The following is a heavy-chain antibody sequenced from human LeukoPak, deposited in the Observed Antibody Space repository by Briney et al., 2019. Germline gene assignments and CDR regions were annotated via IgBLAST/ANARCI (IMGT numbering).Heavy chain of an antibody. V-gene: IGHV6-1*01. J-gene: IGHJ3*02. CDR3: ARVVPNSGGWYKYAFDI. CDR2: TYYRSKWYN. Sequence: SQTLSLTCAISGDSVSSNSAAWNWIRQSPSRGLEWLGRTYYRSKWYNDYAVSVKSRITINPDTSKNPFSLQLNSVTPEDTAVYYCARVVPNSGGWYKYAFDIWGQGTMVTVSS. CDR1: GDSVSSNSAA. D-gene: IGHD6-19*01.